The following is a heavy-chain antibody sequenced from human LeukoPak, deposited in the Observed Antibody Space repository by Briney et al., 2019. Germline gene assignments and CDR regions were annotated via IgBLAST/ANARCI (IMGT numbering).Heavy chain of an antibody. D-gene: IGHD4-17*01. Sequence: GESLQISCKASGSSFTNYWIAWVRQLPGKGLEWMGIIHPGDSDTRYSPSFQGQVTISADKSISTAYLQWSSLKASDTAMYYCAKMPTTVGPFDYWGQGTMVTVSS. CDR3: AKMPTTVGPFDY. CDR2: IHPGDSDT. V-gene: IGHV5-51*01. J-gene: IGHJ4*02. CDR1: GSSFTNYW.